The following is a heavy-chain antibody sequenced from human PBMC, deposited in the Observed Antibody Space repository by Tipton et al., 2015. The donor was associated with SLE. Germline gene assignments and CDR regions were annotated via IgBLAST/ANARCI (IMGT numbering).Heavy chain of an antibody. Sequence: QSGAEVKKPGASVRVSCKASGYTFTSYYMHWVRQAPGQGLEWMGIINPSGGSTSYAQKFQGRVTMTRDTSTSTVYMELSGLGSEDTAVYYCARDRVVGARGAFDIWGQGTMVTVSS. J-gene: IGHJ3*02. CDR1: GYTFTSYY. CDR3: ARDRVVGARGAFDI. CDR2: INPSGGST. D-gene: IGHD1-26*01. V-gene: IGHV1-46*01.